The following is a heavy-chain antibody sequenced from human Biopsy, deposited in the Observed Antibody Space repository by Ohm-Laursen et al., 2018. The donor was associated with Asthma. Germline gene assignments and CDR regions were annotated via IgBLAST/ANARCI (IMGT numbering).Heavy chain of an antibody. CDR1: YGSITSGGYY. CDR2: IYYSGST. J-gene: IGHJ4*02. CDR3: ARAQDYYDSRGYYRSFDY. V-gene: IGHV4-31*03. Sequence: TLSLTCTVSYGSITSGGYYWTLIRQHPGKGLEMIGLIYYSGSTYYNPSLKSRVSISIDTSKNQFSLKLSSVTAADTAVYYCARAQDYYDSRGYYRSFDYWGQGTLVTVSS. D-gene: IGHD3-22*01.